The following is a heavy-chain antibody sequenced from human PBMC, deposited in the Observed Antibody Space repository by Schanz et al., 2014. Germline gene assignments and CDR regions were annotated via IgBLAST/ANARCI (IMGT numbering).Heavy chain of an antibody. V-gene: IGHV4-59*08. CDR2: FYNPGST. J-gene: IGHJ4*02. CDR3: ARNKYTSGWYYFDY. Sequence: QVQLQESGPGLVKPSETLSLTCTVSGDSVNSNYWNWIRQSPGRGLEWIGHFYNPGSTNYNPSLKRQAPISITASRNQVSLKLPSVTAADTAVYFCARNKYTSGWYYFDYWGQGVLVTVSS. CDR1: GDSVNSNY. D-gene: IGHD6-19*01.